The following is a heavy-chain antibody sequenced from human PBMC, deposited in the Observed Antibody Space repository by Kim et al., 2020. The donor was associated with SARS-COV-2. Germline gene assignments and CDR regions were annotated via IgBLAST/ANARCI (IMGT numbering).Heavy chain of an antibody. V-gene: IGHV3-33*01. Sequence: GGSLRLSCAASGFTFSSFGMHWVRQAPGKGLEWVALMWYDGINNYFADSVKGRFTISRDNTMNTVYLQMNSLRAEDTAVYYWARVVGGYYPDAFDIWGQG. CDR2: MWYDGINN. CDR1: GFTFSSFG. CDR3: ARVVGGYYPDAFDI. D-gene: IGHD3-3*01. J-gene: IGHJ3*02.